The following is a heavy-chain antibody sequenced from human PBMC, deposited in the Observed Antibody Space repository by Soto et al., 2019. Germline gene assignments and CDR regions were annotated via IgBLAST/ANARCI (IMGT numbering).Heavy chain of an antibody. J-gene: IGHJ4*02. D-gene: IGHD3-16*01. CDR1: GGSFSGYY. Sequence: SETLSLTCAVYGGSFSGYYWSWIRQPPGKGLEWIGEINHSGSTNYNPSLKSRVTISVDTSKNQFSLKQSSVTAADTAVYYCARGAGGYDYIWGSYETARFDYWGQGTLVTVSS. V-gene: IGHV4-34*01. CDR2: INHSGST. CDR3: ARGAGGYDYIWGSYETARFDY.